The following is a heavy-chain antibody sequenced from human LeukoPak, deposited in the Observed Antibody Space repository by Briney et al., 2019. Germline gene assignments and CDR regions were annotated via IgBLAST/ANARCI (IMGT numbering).Heavy chain of an antibody. Sequence: GRSLSLSCAASGFTFSSYSMNWVRQAPGKGLEWGSSMSSSSTYIYYADSVKGRFTISRDNAKNSLYLQMNSLRAEDTAVYYCARGGDSDYWGQGTLVTVSS. CDR2: MSSSSTYI. CDR1: GFTFSSYS. CDR3: ARGGDSDY. D-gene: IGHD5-12*01. V-gene: IGHV3-21*01. J-gene: IGHJ4*02.